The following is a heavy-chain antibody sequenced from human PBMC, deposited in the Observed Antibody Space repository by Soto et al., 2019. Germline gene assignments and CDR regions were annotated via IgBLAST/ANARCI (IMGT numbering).Heavy chain of an antibody. CDR3: AQRLGSRGSFDY. J-gene: IGHJ4*02. Sequence: SGPTLVNPTQTLTLTCTFSGFSLRTSGVGVGWIRQPPGKAPEWLALIYWNDDKRYSPSLKSRLTITKDTSKNQVVLTMTDMDPVDTGTYYRAQRLGSRGSFDYWGQGSLVTVSS. CDR1: GFSLRTSGVG. D-gene: IGHD6-25*01. V-gene: IGHV2-5*01. CDR2: IYWNDDK.